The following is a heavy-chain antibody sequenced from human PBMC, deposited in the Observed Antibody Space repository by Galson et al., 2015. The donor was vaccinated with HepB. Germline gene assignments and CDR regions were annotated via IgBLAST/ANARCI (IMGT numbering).Heavy chain of an antibody. CDR2: IKQDGSEK. D-gene: IGHD6-13*01. Sequence: SLRLSCAASGFTFSSYWMSWVRQAPGKGLEWVANIKQDGSEKYYVDSVKGRFTISRDNAKNSLYLQMNSLRAEDTAVYYCASTGYSSSWSPGGTYYFDYWGQGTLVTVSS. V-gene: IGHV3-7*01. CDR1: GFTFSSYW. J-gene: IGHJ4*02. CDR3: ASTGYSSSWSPGGTYYFDY.